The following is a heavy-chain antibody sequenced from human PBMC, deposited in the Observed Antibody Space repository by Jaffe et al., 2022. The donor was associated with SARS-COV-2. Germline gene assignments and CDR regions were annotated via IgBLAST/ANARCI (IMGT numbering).Heavy chain of an antibody. Sequence: QVQLVESGGGVVQPGRSLRLSCAASGFTFSSYAMHWVRQAPGKGLEWVAVISYDGSNKYYADSVKGRFTISRDNSKNTLYLQMNSLRAEDTAVYYCARVGGGKQIDYWGQGTLVTVSS. CDR1: GFTFSSYA. V-gene: IGHV3-30-3*01. CDR3: ARVGGGKQIDY. D-gene: IGHD3-16*01. CDR2: ISYDGSNK. J-gene: IGHJ4*02.